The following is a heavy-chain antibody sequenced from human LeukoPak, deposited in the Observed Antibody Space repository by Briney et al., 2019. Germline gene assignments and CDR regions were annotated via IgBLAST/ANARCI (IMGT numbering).Heavy chain of an antibody. D-gene: IGHD3-10*01. CDR2: IWYDGSNK. Sequence: GGSLRLSYAASGFTFSSYGMHWVRQAPGKGLEWVAVIWYDGSNKYYADSVKGRFTISRDNSKNTLYLQMNSLRAEDTAVYYCARVGYYGSGSYYNGHYYYYGMDVWGQGTTVTVSS. J-gene: IGHJ6*02. CDR3: ARVGYYGSGSYYNGHYYYYGMDV. CDR1: GFTFSSYG. V-gene: IGHV3-33*01.